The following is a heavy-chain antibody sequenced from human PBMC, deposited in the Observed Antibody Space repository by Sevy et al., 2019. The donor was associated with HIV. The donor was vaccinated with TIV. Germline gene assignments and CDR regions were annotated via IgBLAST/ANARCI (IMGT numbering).Heavy chain of an antibody. CDR2: ISAYNGNT. Sequence: ASVKVSCKASGYTFTSYGISWVRQAPGQGLEWMGWISAYNGNTNYAQKLQGRVTMTTDTSTSTAYMELRSLRSDDTAVYYCARTDMYYYYYYMDVWDKGTTVTVSS. J-gene: IGHJ6*03. CDR3: ARTDMYYYYYYMDV. CDR1: GYTFTSYG. V-gene: IGHV1-18*04.